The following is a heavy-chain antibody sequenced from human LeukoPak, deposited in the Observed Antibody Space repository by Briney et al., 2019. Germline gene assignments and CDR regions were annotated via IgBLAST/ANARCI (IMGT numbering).Heavy chain of an antibody. CDR3: VREGEHFDY. CDR1: GFASTAYL. D-gene: IGHD1/OR15-1a*01. J-gene: IGHJ4*02. Sequence: GGSLRLSCAASGFASTAYLIHWVRQPPGKGLEWVAVMSSDGNAIFYADSVRGRFTISRDNSKNTLYLQVNSLRVEDTAVYYCVREGEHFDYWGQGTLVTVSS. V-gene: IGHV3-30-3*01. CDR2: MSSDGNAI.